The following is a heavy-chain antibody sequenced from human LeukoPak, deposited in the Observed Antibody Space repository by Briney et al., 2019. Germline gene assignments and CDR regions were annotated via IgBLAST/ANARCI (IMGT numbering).Heavy chain of an antibody. Sequence: ASVKVSCKASGYTFTSYGISWVRQAPGQGLEWMGWISAYNGNTNYAQKLQGRVTMTTDTSTSTAYMELRSLRSDDTAVYYCAICHSGSYYGRWFDPWGQGTLVTVSS. D-gene: IGHD1-26*01. CDR2: ISAYNGNT. J-gene: IGHJ5*02. CDR1: GYTFTSYG. CDR3: AICHSGSYYGRWFDP. V-gene: IGHV1-18*01.